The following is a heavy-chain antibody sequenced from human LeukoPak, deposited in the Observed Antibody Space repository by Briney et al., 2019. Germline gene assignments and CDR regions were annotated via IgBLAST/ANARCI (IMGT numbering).Heavy chain of an antibody. CDR3: ARDSIPLLAAIDY. V-gene: IGHV1-2*02. D-gene: IGHD5-24*01. Sequence: GASVKVSCKASGYTFTGYYTHWVRQAPGQGLEWMGWINPNSGGTNYAQKFQGRVTMTRDTSISTAYMELSRLRSDDTAVYYCARDSIPLLAAIDYWGQGTLVTVSS. CDR1: GYTFTGYY. CDR2: INPNSGGT. J-gene: IGHJ4*02.